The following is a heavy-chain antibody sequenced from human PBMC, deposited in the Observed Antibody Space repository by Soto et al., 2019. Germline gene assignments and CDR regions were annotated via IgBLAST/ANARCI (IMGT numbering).Heavy chain of an antibody. V-gene: IGHV4-34*01. CDR2: INHSGST. Sequence: QVQLQQWGAGLLKPSETLSLTCAVYGGSFSGYYWSWIRQPPGKGLEWIGEINHSGSTNYNPSLTRRVTISVHTSKTQCSLQLSSVTAADAAVYYCAREGVRRWFDPWGQGTLVTVSS. CDR1: GGSFSGYY. CDR3: AREGVRRWFDP. D-gene: IGHD3-10*01. J-gene: IGHJ5*02.